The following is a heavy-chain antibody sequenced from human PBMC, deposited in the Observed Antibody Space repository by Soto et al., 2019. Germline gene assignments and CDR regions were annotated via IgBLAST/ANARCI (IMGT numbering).Heavy chain of an antibody. CDR3: ARDHGIVGATTDYFDY. Sequence: ASVKVSCKASGYTFTSYGISWVRQAPGQGLEWMGWISAYNGNTNYAQKLQGRVTMTTDTSTSTAYMELRSLRSDDTAVYYCARDHGIVGATTDYFDYWGQGTLVTVSS. V-gene: IGHV1-18*01. CDR2: ISAYNGNT. J-gene: IGHJ4*02. CDR1: GYTFTSYG. D-gene: IGHD1-26*01.